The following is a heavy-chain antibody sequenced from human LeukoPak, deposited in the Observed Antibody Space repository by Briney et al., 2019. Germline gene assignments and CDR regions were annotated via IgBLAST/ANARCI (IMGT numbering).Heavy chain of an antibody. CDR3: ARVQGDYGDYVVDY. CDR2: SRGYSSTI. CDR1: RFTSCSYN. Sequence: GGSLRLSCAASRFTSCSYNMNGVCHSPGKGVGRVLYSRGYSSTIYYADSVKGRFTNSRDNAKNSLYLQMNSLRAEDTAVYYCARVQGDYGDYVVDYWGQGTLVTVSS. V-gene: IGHV3-48*01. D-gene: IGHD4-17*01. J-gene: IGHJ4*02.